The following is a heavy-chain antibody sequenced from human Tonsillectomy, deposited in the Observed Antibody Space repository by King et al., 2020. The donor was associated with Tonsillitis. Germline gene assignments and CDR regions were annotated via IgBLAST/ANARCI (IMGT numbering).Heavy chain of an antibody. Sequence: QLQESGPGLVKPSETLSLSCSVSGDSIRTDNYLWGWIRQPPGQGLEWIGSILHRGSTYYNPSLRSRVTISVDTSKNRFSLKVRSVTAADTAVYYCARHPIWWSDRRSVWFDPWGQGTLVTVSS. CDR1: GDSIRTDNYL. CDR2: ILHRGST. V-gene: IGHV4-39*07. D-gene: IGHD2-8*02. CDR3: ARHPIWWSDRRSVWFDP. J-gene: IGHJ5*02.